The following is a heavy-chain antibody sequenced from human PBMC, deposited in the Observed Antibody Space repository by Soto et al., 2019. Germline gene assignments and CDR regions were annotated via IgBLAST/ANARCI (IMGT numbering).Heavy chain of an antibody. J-gene: IGHJ3*01. CDR3: AKDRALPDLPGIAAAGVPAPF. CDR2: ISGSGGST. D-gene: IGHD6-13*01. Sequence: EVQLLESGGGLVQPGGSLRLSCAASGFTFTSYAMSWVRQAPGKGLEWVSAISGSGGSTYYADSVKGRFTISRDNSKNTLYLQMNSLRAEDTAVYYCAKDRALPDLPGIAAAGVPAPFWGQGTMVTVSS. V-gene: IGHV3-23*01. CDR1: GFTFTSYA.